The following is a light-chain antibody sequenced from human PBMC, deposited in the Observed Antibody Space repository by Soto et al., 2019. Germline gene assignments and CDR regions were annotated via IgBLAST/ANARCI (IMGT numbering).Light chain of an antibody. CDR2: EVS. Sequence: QSALTQPPSASGSPGQSVTISCTGTSSDVGGYNYVSWYQQHPGKAPKLMIYEVSKRPSGVPDRFSGSKSGNTASLTVSGLQAEVEADYYCSSYAGSNNYVFGGGTKLTVL. CDR3: SSYAGSNNYV. CDR1: SSDVGGYNY. J-gene: IGLJ2*01. V-gene: IGLV2-8*01.